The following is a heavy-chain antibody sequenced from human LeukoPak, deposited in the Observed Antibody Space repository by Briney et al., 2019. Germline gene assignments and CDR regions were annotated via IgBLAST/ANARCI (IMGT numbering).Heavy chain of an antibody. CDR1: GFTFSSYW. CDR2: INTDGRST. V-gene: IGHV3-74*01. Sequence: PGGSLRLSCAASGFTFSSYWMHWGRQAPGKGLVWVSDINTDGRSTSYADSVKGRVTISRDNAKNTLYVQMNSLRAEDTAVYYCTTEVRRYCSSTSCYSLDAFDIWGQGTMVTVSS. J-gene: IGHJ3*02. D-gene: IGHD2-2*02. CDR3: TTEVRRYCSSTSCYSLDAFDI.